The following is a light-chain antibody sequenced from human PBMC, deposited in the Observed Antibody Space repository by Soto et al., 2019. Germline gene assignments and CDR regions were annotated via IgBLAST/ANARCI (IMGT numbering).Light chain of an antibody. Sequence: QSALTQPASVSGSPGQSITISCTGTSSDVGGYDYVSWYQLHPGKAPKLMVFEVSNRPSGVSYRFSGSKSGNTASLTISGLQAEDEADYFCSSYSISTAYLFGTGTKLPVL. CDR2: EVS. CDR1: SSDVGGYDY. V-gene: IGLV2-14*01. CDR3: SSYSISTAYL. J-gene: IGLJ1*01.